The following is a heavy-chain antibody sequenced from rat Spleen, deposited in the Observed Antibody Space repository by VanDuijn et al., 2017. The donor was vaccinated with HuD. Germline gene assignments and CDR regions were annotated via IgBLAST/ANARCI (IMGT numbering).Heavy chain of an antibody. D-gene: IGHD1-12*03. CDR3: TRHAYYDGYYHWYFDF. CDR1: GLSFSNYD. J-gene: IGHJ1*01. V-gene: IGHV5-25*01. Sequence: EVQLVESGGGLVQPGRSMKLSCAASGLSFSNYDMAWVRQAPTKGLEWVASISYDGTATYYRDSVKGRFTLSRDNAKSTLYLQMDSLRSEDTATHYCTRHAYYDGYYHWYFDFWGPGTMVTVSS. CDR2: ISYDGTAT.